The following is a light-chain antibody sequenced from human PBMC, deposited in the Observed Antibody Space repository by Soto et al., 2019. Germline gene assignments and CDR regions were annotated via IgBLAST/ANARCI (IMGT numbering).Light chain of an antibody. V-gene: IGKV3-20*01. J-gene: IGKJ1*01. Sequence: EIVLTQSPGTLSLSPGERATLSCRASQSVSSSYLAWYQQKPGQAPRLLIYGASSMVTGIPDRFSGSASGTDLTLTITRLEPEDLAVYYCQQYGTSPPTWTFGQGTKVEIK. CDR2: GAS. CDR3: QQYGTSPPTWT. CDR1: QSVSSSY.